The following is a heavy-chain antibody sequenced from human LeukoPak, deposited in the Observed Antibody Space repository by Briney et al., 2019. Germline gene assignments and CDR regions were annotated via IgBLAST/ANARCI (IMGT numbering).Heavy chain of an antibody. CDR1: GFTFSFYG. CDR3: PRDRVGATLYFDY. CDR2: LSGSGGTT. V-gene: IGHV3-23*01. D-gene: IGHD1-26*01. Sequence: GGSLRLSCAASGFTFSFYGMSWVRQAPGKGLEWVSALSGSGGTTYYADFMKGRFTISRDNSKNTLYLQMNSLRAEDTAVYYCPRDRVGATLYFDYWGQGTLVTVSS. J-gene: IGHJ4*02.